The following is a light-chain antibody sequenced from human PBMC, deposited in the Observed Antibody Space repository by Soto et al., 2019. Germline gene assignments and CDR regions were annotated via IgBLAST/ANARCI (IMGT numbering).Light chain of an antibody. CDR1: QSVKNNF. Sequence: EIVLTQSPGTLSLSPGERAALSCRASQSVKNNFLAWYQQRPGQAPRPLIYGASNRATAIPDRFSGSGSGTDFTLTISRLGPEDFAVFYCHQYGTSPATFGQGTKVEIK. V-gene: IGKV3-20*01. CDR3: HQYGTSPAT. J-gene: IGKJ1*01. CDR2: GAS.